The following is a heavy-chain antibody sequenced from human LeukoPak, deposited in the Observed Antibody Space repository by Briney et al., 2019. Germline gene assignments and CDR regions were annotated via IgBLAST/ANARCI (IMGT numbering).Heavy chain of an antibody. V-gene: IGHV3-53*01. CDR3: AKGLERESRLDS. Sequence: PGGSLRLSCAGSGFTVRSNYMSWVRQAPGKGLEWVSVIYAGVIPKFTDPVKGRFTISRDNSKNTLYLQMNSLRAEDTALYYCAKGLERESRLDSWGQGTLVTVSS. J-gene: IGHJ4*02. D-gene: IGHD1-1*01. CDR1: GFTVRSNY. CDR2: IYAGVIP.